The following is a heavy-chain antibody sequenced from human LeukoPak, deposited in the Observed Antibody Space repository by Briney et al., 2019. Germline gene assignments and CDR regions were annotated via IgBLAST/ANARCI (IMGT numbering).Heavy chain of an antibody. D-gene: IGHD6-13*01. CDR3: ARELAARFDY. V-gene: IGHV4-39*07. Sequence: SETLSLTCTVSGGSISSSTYYWGWIRQPPGKGLEWIGNIDYSGSTYYNPSLKSRVTISVDTSKNQFSLKLSSVTAADTAVYYCARELAARFDYWGQGTLVTVSS. CDR1: GGSISSSTYY. J-gene: IGHJ4*02. CDR2: IDYSGST.